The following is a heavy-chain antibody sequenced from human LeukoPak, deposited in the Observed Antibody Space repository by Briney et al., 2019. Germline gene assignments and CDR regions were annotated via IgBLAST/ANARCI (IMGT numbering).Heavy chain of an antibody. D-gene: IGHD2-15*01. CDR1: GYTFTGYY. Sequence: ASVKVSCKASGYTFTGYYMHWVRQAPGQGLEWMGWINPNSGGTNYAQKFQGRVTMTRDTSISTAYMELSRLRSDDTAVYYCARDLRYCSGDSCTAYYYYYMDVWGKGTTVTVSS. CDR2: INPNSGGT. V-gene: IGHV1-2*02. J-gene: IGHJ6*03. CDR3: ARDLRYCSGDSCTAYYYYYMDV.